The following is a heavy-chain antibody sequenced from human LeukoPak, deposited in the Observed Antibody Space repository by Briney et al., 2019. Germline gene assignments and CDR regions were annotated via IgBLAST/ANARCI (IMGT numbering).Heavy chain of an antibody. CDR2: ITRSNYI. CDR3: AGYASSGRRGAFDI. D-gene: IGHD3-22*01. Sequence: GGSLRLSCAASGFTFSSYSMNWVRQAPGKGLEWVSSITRSNYIYYADSVKGRFTISRDNAKNSLYLQMNGLRAEDTAVYYCAGYASSGRRGAFDIWGQGTMVTVSS. CDR1: GFTFSSYS. V-gene: IGHV3-21*06. J-gene: IGHJ3*02.